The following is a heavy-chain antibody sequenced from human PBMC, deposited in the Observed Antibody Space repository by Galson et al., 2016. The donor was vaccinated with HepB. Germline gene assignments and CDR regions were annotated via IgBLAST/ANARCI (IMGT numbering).Heavy chain of an antibody. D-gene: IGHD6-6*01. Sequence: SLRLSCAASGFTFSSYAMSWVRQAPGKGLEWVSAVSGSGGNTYYAESVKGRFTISRDNSKNTLYLKMNSLRAEDTAVYYCAKDFTTSSSSSSDYWGQGTLVTVSS. J-gene: IGHJ4*02. CDR1: GFTFSSYA. V-gene: IGHV3-23*01. CDR2: VSGSGGNT. CDR3: AKDFTTSSSSSSDY.